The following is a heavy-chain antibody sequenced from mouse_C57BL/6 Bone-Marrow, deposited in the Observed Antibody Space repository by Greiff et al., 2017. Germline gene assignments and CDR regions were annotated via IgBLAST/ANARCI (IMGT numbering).Heavy chain of an antibody. CDR1: GYTFTDYE. V-gene: IGHV1-15*01. CDR3: TREGIYYGNYGFAY. D-gene: IGHD2-1*01. CDR2: IDPETGGT. J-gene: IGHJ3*01. Sequence: VQWVESGAELVRPGASVTLSCKASGYTFTDYEMHWVKQTPVHGLEWIGAIDPETGGTAYNQKFKGKAILTADKSSSTAYMELRSLTSEDSAVYYCTREGIYYGNYGFAYWGQGTLVTVSA.